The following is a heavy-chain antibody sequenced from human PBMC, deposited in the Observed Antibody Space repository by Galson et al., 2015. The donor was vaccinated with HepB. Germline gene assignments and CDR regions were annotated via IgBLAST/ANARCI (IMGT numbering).Heavy chain of an antibody. CDR1: GFTFSSYS. CDR3: ARVVSSSWYTNWFDP. D-gene: IGHD6-13*01. Sequence: SLRLSCAASGFTFSSYSMNWVRQAPGKGLEWVSSISSSSSYIYYADSVKGRFTISRDNAKNSLYLQMNSLRAEDTAVYYCARVVSSSWYTNWFDPWGQGTLVTVSP. V-gene: IGHV3-21*01. J-gene: IGHJ5*02. CDR2: ISSSSSYI.